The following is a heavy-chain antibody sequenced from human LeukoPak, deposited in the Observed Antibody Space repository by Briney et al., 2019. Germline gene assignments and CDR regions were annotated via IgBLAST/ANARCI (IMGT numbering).Heavy chain of an antibody. Sequence: QPGESLRLSCAASGFTFSIYAMSWVRQAPGKGLEWVSGISTSGGSSSYADSVKGRFTISRDNPRNTLYMQMNSLRAEDTALYYCAIMHPYYDGSGYWVQWGQGTLVTVSS. J-gene: IGHJ4*02. CDR2: ISTSGGSS. D-gene: IGHD3-22*01. V-gene: IGHV3-23*01. CDR1: GFTFSIYA. CDR3: AIMHPYYDGSGYWVQ.